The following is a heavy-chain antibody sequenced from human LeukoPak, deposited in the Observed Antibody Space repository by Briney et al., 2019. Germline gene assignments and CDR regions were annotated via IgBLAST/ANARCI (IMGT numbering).Heavy chain of an antibody. CDR3: ARDEGAASAYYFDY. V-gene: IGHV3-30-3*01. CDR2: ISYDGSNK. CDR1: GFTFSSYA. Sequence: GGALRLSCAASGFTFSSYAMHWVRQAPGKGLEWVAVISYDGSNKYYADSVKGRFTISRDNSKNTLYLQMNSLRAEDTAVYYCARDEGAASAYYFDYWGQGTLVTVSS. J-gene: IGHJ4*02. D-gene: IGHD6-13*01.